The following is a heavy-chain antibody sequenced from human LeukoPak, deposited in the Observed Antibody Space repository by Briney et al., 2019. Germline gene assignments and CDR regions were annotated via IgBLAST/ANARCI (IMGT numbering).Heavy chain of an antibody. J-gene: IGHJ4*02. CDR3: ARFGDYVYYFDY. D-gene: IGHD4-17*01. CDR1: GFTVSSNY. V-gene: IGHV3-53*01. Sequence: GGSLRLSCAASGFTVSSNYMSWVRQAPGKGLEWVSVIYSGGSTYYADSVKGRFTISRDNSKNTLYLQMNSLRAEDTAVYYCARFGDYVYYFDYWGQGTLVTVSS. CDR2: IYSGGST.